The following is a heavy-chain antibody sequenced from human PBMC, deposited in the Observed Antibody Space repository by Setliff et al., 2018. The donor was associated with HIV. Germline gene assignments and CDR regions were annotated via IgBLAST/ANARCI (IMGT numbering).Heavy chain of an antibody. D-gene: IGHD4-17*01. Sequence: WASVKVSCKASGGTFSSHAINWVRQAPGQGLEWMGGIIPIVDKTNYAQKFQGRVAITADESTITAYMELSSLRSEDTAVYYCAREPDYGIRDAFDIWGQGTMVTVSS. CDR3: AREPDYGIRDAFDI. J-gene: IGHJ3*02. CDR1: GGTFSSHA. CDR2: IIPIVDKT. V-gene: IGHV1-69*13.